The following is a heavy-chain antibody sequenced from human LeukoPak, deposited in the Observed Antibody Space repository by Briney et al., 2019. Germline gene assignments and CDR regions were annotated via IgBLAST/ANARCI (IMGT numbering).Heavy chain of an antibody. CDR3: ARIRMITFGGVIVRTYYFDY. CDR2: IYHRGNT. D-gene: IGHD3-16*02. Sequence: SETLSLXCAVSTYSISSGYYWGWIRQPPGEGLEWIGSIYHRGNTYYNPSLKSRFTISIDTSKNQFSLKLSSVTAADTAVYYCARIRMITFGGVIVRTYYFDYWGQGTLVIVSS. V-gene: IGHV4-38-2*01. CDR1: TYSISSGYY. J-gene: IGHJ4*02.